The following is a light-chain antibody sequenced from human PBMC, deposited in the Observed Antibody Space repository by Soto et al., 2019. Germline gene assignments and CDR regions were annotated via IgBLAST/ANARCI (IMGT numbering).Light chain of an antibody. J-gene: IGKJ4*01. CDR2: GAS. Sequence: EIVMTQSPATLSVSPWEIATLSCRASQSVRSNLAWYQQKPGQAPRLLIYGASSRDTGIPARFSGSGSGTEFTLTISSLQPEDFAVYYCQQYNNWPPRTFGQGTKVEIK. V-gene: IGKV3-15*01. CDR1: QSVRSN. CDR3: QQYNNWPPRT.